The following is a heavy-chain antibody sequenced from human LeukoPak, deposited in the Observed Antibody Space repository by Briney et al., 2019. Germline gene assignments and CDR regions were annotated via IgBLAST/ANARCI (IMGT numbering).Heavy chain of an antibody. CDR1: GGTFSSYA. CDR2: IIPILGIA. D-gene: IGHD6-13*01. Sequence: SVKVSCKSSGGTFSSYAIIWVRQAPGQGLEWMGRIIPILGIANYAQKFQGRVTITADKSTSTAYMELSSLRSEDTAVYYCARGAAAAGTTGYYGMDVWGQGTTVTVSS. J-gene: IGHJ6*02. V-gene: IGHV1-69*04. CDR3: ARGAAAAGTTGYYGMDV.